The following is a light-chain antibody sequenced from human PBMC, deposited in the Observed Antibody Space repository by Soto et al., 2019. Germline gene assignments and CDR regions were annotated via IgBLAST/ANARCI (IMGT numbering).Light chain of an antibody. Sequence: EIVMTQSPATLSVSPGERATLSCRASQSVNRNLAWYQQKPGQTPRLLIYDASSRATGIPARFSGSGSGTDLTLTISSLQSEDFAVYYCQQYNNWSLTFGGGTNVEIK. CDR3: QQYNNWSLT. J-gene: IGKJ4*02. V-gene: IGKV3-15*01. CDR2: DAS. CDR1: QSVNRN.